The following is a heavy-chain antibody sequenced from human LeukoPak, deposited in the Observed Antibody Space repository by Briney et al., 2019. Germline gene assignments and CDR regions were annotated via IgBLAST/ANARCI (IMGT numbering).Heavy chain of an antibody. CDR3: ARDRAGAIDY. CDR2: IYYSGST. D-gene: IGHD1-26*01. V-gene: IGHV4-59*01. Sequence: SETLSLTCAVYGGSFSGYYWSWIRQPPGKGLEWIGYIYYSGSTNYNPSLKSRVTISVDTSKNQFSLKLSSVTAADTAVYYCARDRAGAIDYWGQGTLVTVSS. CDR1: GGSFSGYY. J-gene: IGHJ4*02.